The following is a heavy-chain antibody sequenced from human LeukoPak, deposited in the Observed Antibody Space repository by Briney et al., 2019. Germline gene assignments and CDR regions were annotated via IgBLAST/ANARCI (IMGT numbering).Heavy chain of an antibody. Sequence: GGSLRLSCAVSGAALSILAMHWVRQCPGKGLEFVSAIGGDGATTHYADSVRGRFTISRDNSKNTVHLQMGSLRPEDMAVYYCATGYNYYYDYWGQGTLVSVSS. D-gene: IGHD5-18*01. CDR1: GAALSILA. CDR2: IGGDGATT. V-gene: IGHV3-64*02. CDR3: ATGYNYYYDY. J-gene: IGHJ4*02.